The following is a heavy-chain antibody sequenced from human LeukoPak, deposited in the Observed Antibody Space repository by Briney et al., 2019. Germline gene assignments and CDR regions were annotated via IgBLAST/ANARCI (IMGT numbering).Heavy chain of an antibody. Sequence: SVKVSCKASGYTITEYYMHWVRQAPGQGLEWMGWINPNSGGTNYAQKFQGRVTMTRDTSISSAFMELSRLRSDDTAVYYCARVAPKAATGDAFDIWGQGTMVTVSS. J-gene: IGHJ3*02. V-gene: IGHV1-2*02. CDR2: INPNSGGT. D-gene: IGHD1-26*01. CDR1: GYTITEYY. CDR3: ARVAPKAATGDAFDI.